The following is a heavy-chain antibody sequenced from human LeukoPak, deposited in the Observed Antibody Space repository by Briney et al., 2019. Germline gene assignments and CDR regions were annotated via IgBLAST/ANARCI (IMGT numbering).Heavy chain of an antibody. V-gene: IGHV4-59*08. CDR1: GDSIKSYY. Sequence: PSETLSLTCTVSGDSIKSYYWSWIRQPPGRGQEWIGYIYHTGSTDYNPSLKSRVTISVDTSKKQFSLRLSSVTAADTAVYYCARSYHYGSGSYSYYFDYWGQGTLVTVSS. J-gene: IGHJ4*02. D-gene: IGHD3-10*01. CDR2: IYHTGST. CDR3: ARSYHYGSGSYSYYFDY.